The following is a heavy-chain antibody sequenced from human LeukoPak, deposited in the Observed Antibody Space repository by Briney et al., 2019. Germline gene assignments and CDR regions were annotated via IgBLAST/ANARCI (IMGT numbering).Heavy chain of an antibody. V-gene: IGHV3-7*04. CDR2: MNQDGSEK. Sequence: GGSLRLSCAASGFIFSTYWMSWVRQAPGKGLEWVANMNQDGSEKYFVDSVKGRFTISRDNAKNSLYLQMNSLRADDTAVYYCSKDLRGGNDYRDYDYYYYGIDVWGQGTTVTVSS. J-gene: IGHJ6*02. CDR1: GFIFSTYW. D-gene: IGHD4-17*01. CDR3: SKDLRGGNDYRDYDYYYYGIDV.